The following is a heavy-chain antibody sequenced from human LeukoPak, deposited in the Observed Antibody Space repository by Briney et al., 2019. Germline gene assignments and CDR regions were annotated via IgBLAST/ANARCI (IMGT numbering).Heavy chain of an antibody. D-gene: IGHD1-14*01. CDR3: ANIPGAAYNWFDP. V-gene: IGHV3-23*01. CDR1: GFTFRSYA. J-gene: IGHJ5*02. CDR2: ISGNGGKT. Sequence: GGSLRLSCAASGFTFRSYAMSWVRQAPGSGLEWVSAISGNGGKTYYADSMKGRFTISRDNSKTTLYLQMNSLRAEDTALYFCANIPGAAYNWFDPWGQGTLVTVSS.